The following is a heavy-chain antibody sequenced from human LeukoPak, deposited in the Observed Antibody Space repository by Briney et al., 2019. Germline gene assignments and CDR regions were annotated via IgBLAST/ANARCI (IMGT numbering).Heavy chain of an antibody. Sequence: PGGSLRLSCAASGFTFDDYAMHWVRQAPGKGLEWVSGIGWNSGSIGYADSVKGRFTISRDNAKNSLYLQMNSLRAEDTALYYCAKDTDDRGPNYFDYWGQGTLVTVSS. CDR3: AKDTDDRGPNYFDY. CDR2: IGWNSGSI. V-gene: IGHV3-9*01. J-gene: IGHJ4*02. D-gene: IGHD3-9*01. CDR1: GFTFDDYA.